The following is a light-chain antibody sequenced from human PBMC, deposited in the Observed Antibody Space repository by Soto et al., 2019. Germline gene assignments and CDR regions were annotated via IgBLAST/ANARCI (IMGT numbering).Light chain of an antibody. J-gene: IGLJ3*02. V-gene: IGLV1-40*01. CDR2: GNS. CDR3: QSYDSSLSAWV. CDR1: SSNIGAGYD. Sequence: QSFLTQPPSVSGAPGQRVTISCTGSSSNIGAGYDVHWYQQLPGTAPKLLIYGNSNRPSGVPDRFSGSKSGTSASLAITGLQAEDEADYYCQSYDSSLSAWVFGGGTKLTVL.